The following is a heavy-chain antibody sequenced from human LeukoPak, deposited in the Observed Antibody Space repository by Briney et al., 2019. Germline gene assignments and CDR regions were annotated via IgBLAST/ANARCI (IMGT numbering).Heavy chain of an antibody. CDR3: AKEYSLAY. Sequence: PGGSLRLSCAASGFTFSSYAMSWVRQAPGKGLEWVSTISGSGTSTYYADSVKGRFTISRDSSKNTLSLQMNSLRADDTAVYYCAKEYSLAYWGQGTLVTVSS. CDR1: GFTFSSYA. V-gene: IGHV3-23*01. D-gene: IGHD5-18*01. CDR2: ISGSGTST. J-gene: IGHJ4*02.